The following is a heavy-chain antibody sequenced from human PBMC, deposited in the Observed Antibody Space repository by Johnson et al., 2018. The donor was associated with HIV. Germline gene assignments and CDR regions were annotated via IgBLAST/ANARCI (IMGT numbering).Heavy chain of an antibody. J-gene: IGHJ3*02. D-gene: IGHD1-26*01. Sequence: EVQLVESGGGLIQPGGSLRLSCAASGFTVSSNYMSWVRQAPGKGLEWVSGISWNSGSIGYADSVKGRFTISRDNAEKSLYLQMNSLRAEDTAVYYCARDQEWELRLTWGGDPFDIWGQGTMVTVSS. CDR2: SWNSGSI. CDR1: GFTVSSNY. V-gene: IGHV3-53*01. CDR3: ARDQEWELRLTWGGDPFDI.